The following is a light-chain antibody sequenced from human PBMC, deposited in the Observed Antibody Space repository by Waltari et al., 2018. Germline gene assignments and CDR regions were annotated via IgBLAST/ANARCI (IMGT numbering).Light chain of an antibody. CDR3: NSYTTSSTWV. CDR2: EVR. Sequence: QSALTQPASVSGSPGQSITISCTGTSSDVGAYNYVSWSQHLPGQAPKLSISEVRNRPSGVPTRFSGSKSGNMASLTISGLQAEDEADYYCNSYTTSSTWVFGGGTKLTVL. J-gene: IGLJ3*02. V-gene: IGLV2-14*01. CDR1: SSDVGAYNY.